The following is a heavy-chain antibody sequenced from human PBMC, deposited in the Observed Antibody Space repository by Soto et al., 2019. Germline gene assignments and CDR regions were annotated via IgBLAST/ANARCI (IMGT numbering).Heavy chain of an antibody. V-gene: IGHV3-33*01. Sequence: QVQLVESGGGVVQPGRSLRLSCAASGFTFSSYGMHWVRQAPGKGLEWVAVIWYDGSNKYYADSVKGRFTISRDNSKNTLYLQMNSLRAEDTAVYYCARSLEAHEDGMDVWGQGTTVTVSS. CDR3: ARSLEAHEDGMDV. CDR1: GFTFSSYG. J-gene: IGHJ6*02. CDR2: IWYDGSNK.